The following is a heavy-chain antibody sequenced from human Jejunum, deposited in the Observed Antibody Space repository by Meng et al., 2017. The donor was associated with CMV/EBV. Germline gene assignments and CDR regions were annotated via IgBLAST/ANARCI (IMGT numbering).Heavy chain of an antibody. D-gene: IGHD5-24*01. CDR1: GGSFTAYS. CDR3: ARGLGYGNNINYFDS. J-gene: IGHJ4*02. CDR2: INHSGST. V-gene: IGHV4-34*01. Sequence: YGGSFTAYSWSWIRQSPGKGLEWVGNINHSGSTNYNQSLKSRVLMSLDTSKNQFSLRLTSVTAADTALYYCARGLGYGNNINYFDSWGQGILVTVSS.